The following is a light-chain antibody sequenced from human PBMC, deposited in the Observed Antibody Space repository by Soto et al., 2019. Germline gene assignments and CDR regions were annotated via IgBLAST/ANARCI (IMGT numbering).Light chain of an antibody. CDR3: QQYNNWPHT. V-gene: IGKV3-15*01. Sequence: EIVMTQSPATLSVSPGERATLSCRASQSVSSKLAWFQQEPGQAPSLLIYGVSTRATGVPVRFSGSGAGTEFTRTVNSLQSEDFAVYYWQQYNNWPHTFGQGTKVDIK. J-gene: IGKJ2*01. CDR2: GVS. CDR1: QSVSSK.